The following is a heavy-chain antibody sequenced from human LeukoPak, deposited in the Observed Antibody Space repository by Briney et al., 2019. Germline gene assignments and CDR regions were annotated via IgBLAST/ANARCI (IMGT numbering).Heavy chain of an antibody. D-gene: IGHD3-10*01. CDR3: AGEGGSKWFDP. CDR1: GGSISSGDYY. Sequence: SETLSLTCTVSGGSISSGDYYWSWIRQPPGKGLEWIGYIYYSGSTYYNPSLKSRVTISVDTSKNQFSLKLSSVTAADTAVYYCAGEGGSKWFDPWGQGTLVTVSS. CDR2: IYYSGST. V-gene: IGHV4-30-4*08. J-gene: IGHJ5*02.